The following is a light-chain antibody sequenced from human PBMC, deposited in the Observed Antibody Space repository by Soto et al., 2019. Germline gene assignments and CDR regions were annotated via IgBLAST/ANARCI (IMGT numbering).Light chain of an antibody. J-gene: IGKJ1*01. CDR1: RPISTY. CDR2: AAS. CDR3: QQYYTYPLA. Sequence: AIRMTQSPSSISAFTGDRVTITFRTSRPISTYLAWYQQKPGKTPTLLMYAASTLHSGVPSRFSGSGSGTDFTLTISCLQSEDFATYYCQQYYTYPLAFGQGTNIEIK. V-gene: IGKV1-8*01.